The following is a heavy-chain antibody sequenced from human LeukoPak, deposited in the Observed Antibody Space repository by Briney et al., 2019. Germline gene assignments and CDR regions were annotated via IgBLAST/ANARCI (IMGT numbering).Heavy chain of an antibody. J-gene: IGHJ4*02. CDR1: GYTFTGYY. CDR2: IIPILGIA. V-gene: IGHV1-69*04. Sequence: WASVKVSCKASGYTFTGYYMHWVRQAPGQGLEWMGRIIPILGIANYAQKFQGRVTITADKSTSTAYMELSSLRSEDTAVYYCARDPNRIAAAVPDYWGQGTLVTVSS. CDR3: ARDPNRIAAAVPDY. D-gene: IGHD6-13*01.